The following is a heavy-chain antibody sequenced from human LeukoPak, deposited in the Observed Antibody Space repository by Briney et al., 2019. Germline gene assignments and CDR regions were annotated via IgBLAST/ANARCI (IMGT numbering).Heavy chain of an antibody. D-gene: IGHD2-15*01. CDR2: IRYDGSNK. V-gene: IGHV3-30*02. CDR1: GFTFSSYG. J-gene: IGHJ4*02. CDR3: ARVGYCSGGSCYSNFDY. Sequence: GGSLRLSCAASGFTFSSYGMHWVRQAPGKGLEWVAFIRYDGSNKYYADSVKGRFTISRDNSKNTLYLQMNSLRAEDTALYYCARVGYCSGGSCYSNFDYWGQGTLVTVSS.